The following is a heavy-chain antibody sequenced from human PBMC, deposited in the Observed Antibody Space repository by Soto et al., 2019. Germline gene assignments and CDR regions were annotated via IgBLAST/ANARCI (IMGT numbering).Heavy chain of an antibody. J-gene: IGHJ6*02. CDR1: GFTFGDNA. D-gene: IGHD1-1*01. CDR3: ARAGIDKTGTTHYYYGMDV. V-gene: IGHV3-49*04. Sequence: PVGSLRLSCTASGFTFGDNAVSWVRQAPGKGLEWVGFIRSKGYGGTADYAASVKGRFTISRDDSKSIAYLQMNSLKTEDTAVYYCARAGIDKTGTTHYYYGMDVWGQGITVTVSS. CDR2: IRSKGYGGTA.